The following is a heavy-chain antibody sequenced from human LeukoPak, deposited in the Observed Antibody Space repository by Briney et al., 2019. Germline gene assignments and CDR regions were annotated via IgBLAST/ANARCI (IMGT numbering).Heavy chain of an antibody. D-gene: IGHD5-24*01. V-gene: IGHV4-4*09. Sequence: SETLSLTCTVSGGSISSYSWSWIRQPPGKGLEWIGYIYTSGSTNYNPSLKSRVTISVDTSKNQFSLKLSSVTAADTAVYYCARLMARGAFDIWGQGTMVTVSS. CDR1: GGSISSYS. CDR2: IYTSGST. CDR3: ARLMARGAFDI. J-gene: IGHJ3*02.